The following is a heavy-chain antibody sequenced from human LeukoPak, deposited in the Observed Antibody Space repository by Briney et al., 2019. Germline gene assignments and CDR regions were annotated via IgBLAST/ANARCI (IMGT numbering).Heavy chain of an antibody. Sequence: GGSLSLSCSASGFTFSSYAMHWVRQAPGKGLEYVSAISSYGGRTYYADSVKGRFTISRDNSKNTMNPKMSSLRAEDTAVYYCVKDRNIVVVVAATLLLDYWGQGTRVTVSS. CDR3: VKDRNIVVVVAATLLLDY. CDR1: GFTFSSYA. J-gene: IGHJ4*02. CDR2: ISSYGGRT. D-gene: IGHD2-15*01. V-gene: IGHV3-64D*06.